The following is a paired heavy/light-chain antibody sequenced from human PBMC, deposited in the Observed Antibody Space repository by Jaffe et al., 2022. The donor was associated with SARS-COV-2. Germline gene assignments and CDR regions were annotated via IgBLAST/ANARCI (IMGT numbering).Heavy chain of an antibody. Sequence: QVQLQESGPGLVKPSQTLSLTCTVSGGSISSGSYYWSWIRQPAGKGLEWIGRIYTSGSTNYNPSLKSRVTISVDTSKNQFSLKLSSVTAADTAVYYCARDQANRYSSSSGRYYYGMDVWGQGTTVTVSS. D-gene: IGHD6-6*01. V-gene: IGHV4-61*02. J-gene: IGHJ6*02. CDR3: ARDQANRYSSSSGRYYYGMDV. CDR2: IYTSGST. CDR1: GGSISSGSYY.
Light chain of an antibody. CDR1: QDISNY. CDR2: DAS. CDR3: QQYDNLSIT. J-gene: IGKJ5*01. Sequence: DIQMTQSPSSLSASVGDRVTITCQASQDISNYLNWYQQKPGKAPKLLIYDASNLETGVPSRFSGSGSGTDFTFTISSLQPEDIATYYCQQYDNLSITFGQGTRLEIK. V-gene: IGKV1-33*01.